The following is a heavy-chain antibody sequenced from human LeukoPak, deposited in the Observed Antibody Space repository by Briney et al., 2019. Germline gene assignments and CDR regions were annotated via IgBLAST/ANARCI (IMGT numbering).Heavy chain of an antibody. D-gene: IGHD2-2*03. V-gene: IGHV1-69*01. CDR3: ARGPLDIVVVPAAMGSTFDI. CDR1: GGTFSSYA. J-gene: IGHJ3*02. CDR2: IIPIFGTA. Sequence: GASVKVSCKASGGTFSSYAISWVRQAPGQGLEWMGGIIPIFGTANYAQKFQGRVTITADESTSTAYMELSSLRSEDAAVYYCARGPLDIVVVPAAMGSTFDIWGQGTMVTVSS.